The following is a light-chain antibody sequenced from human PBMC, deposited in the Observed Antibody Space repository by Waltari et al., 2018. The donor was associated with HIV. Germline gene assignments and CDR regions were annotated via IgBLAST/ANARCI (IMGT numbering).Light chain of an antibody. CDR1: NIQSNS. CDR3: QVWDTSADQYVV. Sequence: SYVVTQPPSVSVAPGRTARSSCWGDNIQSNSVHRYQQKPGQAPGMVIYYDSDRPSGIPERFSGSNSENMATLTSRKVEAGDEADYFCQVWDTSADQYVVFGGGTKLAVV. CDR2: YDS. J-gene: IGLJ2*01. V-gene: IGLV3-21*04.